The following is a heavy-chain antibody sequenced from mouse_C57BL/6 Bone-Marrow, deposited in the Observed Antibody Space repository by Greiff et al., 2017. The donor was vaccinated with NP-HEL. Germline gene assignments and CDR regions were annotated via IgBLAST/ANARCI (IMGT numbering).Heavy chain of an antibody. V-gene: IGHV3-6*01. CDR1: GYSITSGYY. J-gene: IGHJ1*03. D-gene: IGHD1-1*01. CDR2: ISYDGSN. Sequence: EVQLVESGPGLVKPSQSLSLTCSVTGYSITSGYYWNWIRQFPGNKLEWMGYISYDGSNNYNPSLKNRISITRDTSKNQFFLKLNSVTTEDTATYYCAREGYTVVAHWYFDVWGTGTTVTVSS. CDR3: AREGYTVVAHWYFDV.